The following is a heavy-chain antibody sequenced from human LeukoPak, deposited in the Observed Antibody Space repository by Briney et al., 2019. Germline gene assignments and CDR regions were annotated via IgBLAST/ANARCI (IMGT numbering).Heavy chain of an antibody. Sequence: GGSLRLSCAASGFTFSSYAMSWVRQAPGKGLEWVSAISGSGGSTYYADSVKGRFTISRDNSKNTLYLQMNSLRAEDTAVYYCATDYYDSSGYHGWGQGTLVTVSS. J-gene: IGHJ4*02. D-gene: IGHD3-22*01. CDR2: ISGSGGST. CDR1: GFTFSSYA. V-gene: IGHV3-23*01. CDR3: ATDYYDSSGYHG.